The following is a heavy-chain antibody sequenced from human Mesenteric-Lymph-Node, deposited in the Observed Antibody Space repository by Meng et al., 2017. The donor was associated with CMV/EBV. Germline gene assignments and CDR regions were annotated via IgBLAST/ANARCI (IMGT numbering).Heavy chain of an antibody. CDR1: GFTFSGFA. CDR2: TSYDGSNT. Sequence: GGSLRLSCAASGFTFSGFAMHWVRQAPGKGLEWVAVTSYDGSNTDYADSVKGRFTISRDNSKNTLYLQMNSLRDEDTAVYYCARGDKRLVEWLLNRGYFNYGMDVWGQGTTVTVSS. CDR3: ARGDKRLVEWLLNRGYFNYGMDV. D-gene: IGHD3-3*01. V-gene: IGHV3-30*04. J-gene: IGHJ6*02.